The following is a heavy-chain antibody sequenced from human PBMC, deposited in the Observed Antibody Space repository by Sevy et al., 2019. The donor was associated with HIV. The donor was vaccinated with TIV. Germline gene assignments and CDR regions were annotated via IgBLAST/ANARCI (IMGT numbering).Heavy chain of an antibody. Sequence: SETLSLTCTVSGGSISSGSYYWSWIRQPAGKGLEWIGRIYTSGSTNYNPSHKRRVTISVDTSKNQYSLKLSSVTAADTAVYYCARGRYYGSGSYSPFDYWGQGTLVTVSS. CDR1: GGSISSGSYY. CDR2: IYTSGST. D-gene: IGHD3-10*01. V-gene: IGHV4-61*02. CDR3: ARGRYYGSGSYSPFDY. J-gene: IGHJ4*02.